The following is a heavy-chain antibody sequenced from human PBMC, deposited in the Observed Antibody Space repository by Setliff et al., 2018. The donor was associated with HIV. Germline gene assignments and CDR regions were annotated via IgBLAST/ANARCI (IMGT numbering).Heavy chain of an antibody. CDR1: GVSVNDYY. Sequence: SETLSLTCSVSGVSVNDYYWSWIRQPAGKGLEWIGRLYSGGTTNYNPSLKSRLTMSVDTCNNKFSLKLNSVTAADTAVYYCARDRDRKDTTYVRFDYWGHGILVTVSS. D-gene: IGHD4-17*01. CDR3: ARDRDRKDTTYVRFDY. V-gene: IGHV4-4*07. J-gene: IGHJ4*01. CDR2: LYSGGTT.